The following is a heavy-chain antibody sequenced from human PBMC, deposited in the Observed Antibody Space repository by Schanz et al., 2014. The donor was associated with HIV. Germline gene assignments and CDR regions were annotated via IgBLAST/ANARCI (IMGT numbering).Heavy chain of an antibody. CDR2: ISDRSDYL. J-gene: IGHJ4*02. Sequence: VQLVESGGGVVQPGRSLRLSCAVSGFTFSSYGMHWVRQSPVKGLEWVSSISDRSDYLHYADSVKGRFTISRDNAKNSLYLQMNSLRFADTAVYYCVRGDTVFEYWGQGTLVTVS. D-gene: IGHD5-18*01. CDR1: GFTFSSYG. CDR3: VRGDTVFEY. V-gene: IGHV3-21*01.